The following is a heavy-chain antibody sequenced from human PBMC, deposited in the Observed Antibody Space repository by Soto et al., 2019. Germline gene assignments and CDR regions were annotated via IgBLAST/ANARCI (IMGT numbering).Heavy chain of an antibody. V-gene: IGHV3-33*01. CDR3: ARGEDYYDSSGYYD. CDR2: IWYDGSNK. Sequence: QVPLVESGGGVVQPGRSLRLSCAASGFTFSSYGMHWVRQASGKGLEWVAVIWYDGSNKYYADSVKGRFTISRDNSKNTLYLEMNSLRAEDTAVYYCARGEDYYDSSGYYDWGQGTLVTVSS. D-gene: IGHD3-22*01. J-gene: IGHJ4*02. CDR1: GFTFSSYG.